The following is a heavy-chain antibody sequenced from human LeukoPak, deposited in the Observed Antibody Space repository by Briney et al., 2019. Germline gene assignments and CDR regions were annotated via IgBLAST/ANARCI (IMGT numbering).Heavy chain of an antibody. D-gene: IGHD1-26*01. Sequence: ASVTVSCTSSGYTFSDYYLHWVRQAPGQGLEWMGWMEPKSGGTKYAQKFQGRVTMTRDTSISTAYMELSSPRSDDTAVYYCARDGESSGSDDFDYWGQGTLVTVSS. CDR2: MEPKSGGT. CDR1: GYTFSDYY. V-gene: IGHV1-2*02. J-gene: IGHJ4*02. CDR3: ARDGESSGSDDFDY.